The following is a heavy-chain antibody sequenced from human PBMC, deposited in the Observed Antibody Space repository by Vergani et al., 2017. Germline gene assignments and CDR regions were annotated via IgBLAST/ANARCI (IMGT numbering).Heavy chain of an antibody. V-gene: IGHV1-46*01. CDR2: INPSGGST. CDR1: GYTFTSYY. J-gene: IGHJ4*02. D-gene: IGHD3-3*01. Sequence: QVQLVQSGAEVKKPGASVKVSCKASGYTFTSYYMHWVRQAPGQGLEWMGIINPSGGSTSYAQKFQGRVTMTRVTSTSTVYMELSSLRSEDTAVYYCARVPPNYDFWSGTYPFDYWGQGTLVTVSS. CDR3: ARVPPNYDFWSGTYPFDY.